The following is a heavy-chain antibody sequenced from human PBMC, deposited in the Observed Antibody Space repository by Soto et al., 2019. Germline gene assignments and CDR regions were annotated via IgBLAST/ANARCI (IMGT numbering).Heavy chain of an antibody. CDR1: GYTFTSYD. CDR2: VNPNTGNT. V-gene: IGHV1-8*01. D-gene: IGHD3-16*01. CDR3: ARGRWGSANDY. J-gene: IGHJ4*02. Sequence: QVQLVQSGAEVKKPGASVKVSCKASGYTFTSYDIYWVRQATGQGLEWMGWVNPNTGNTGYAQQFQGRVTMPSNISISTAYMELSSLRSEDTAVYYCARGRWGSANDYWGQGTLVTVSS.